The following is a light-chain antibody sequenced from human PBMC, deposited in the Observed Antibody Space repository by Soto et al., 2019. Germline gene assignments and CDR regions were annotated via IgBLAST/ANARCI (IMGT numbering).Light chain of an antibody. J-gene: IGKJ3*01. CDR3: QQYRSSPPFT. CDR1: QSVSSSY. Sequence: EIVLTQSPGTLSLSPGERATLSCRASQSVSSSYLAWYQQKPGQAPRLLIYGASSRATGIPDRFSGSGSGTDFTLTISRLEPEDFAVYYCQQYRSSPPFTFGPGTKADIK. V-gene: IGKV3-20*01. CDR2: GAS.